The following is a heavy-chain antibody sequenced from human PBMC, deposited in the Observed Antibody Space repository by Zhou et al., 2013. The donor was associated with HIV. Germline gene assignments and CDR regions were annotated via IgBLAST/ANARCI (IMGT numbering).Heavy chain of an antibody. V-gene: IGHV1-18*01. J-gene: IGHJ3*02. CDR3: AREAGRGSDPDAFDI. CDR1: GYTFNSHG. D-gene: IGHD3-10*01. Sequence: QVQLVQSGAEVKKPGDSVKVSCKASGYTFNSHGIIWVRQAPGQGLEWMGWISAYNGNTNYAQKLQGRVTMTTDTSTSTAYMELRSLRSDDTAVYYCAREAGRGSDPDAFDIWGQGTMVTVSS. CDR2: ISAYNGNT.